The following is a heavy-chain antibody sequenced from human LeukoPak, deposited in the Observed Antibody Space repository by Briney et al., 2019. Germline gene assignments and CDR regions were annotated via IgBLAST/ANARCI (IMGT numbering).Heavy chain of an antibody. CDR2: IYHSGST. J-gene: IGHJ4*02. CDR1: GGAISSSNW. D-gene: IGHD6-13*01. V-gene: IGHV4-4*02. CDR3: ARSGAYSSSWHFDY. Sequence: PSETLSLTCAVSGGAISSSNWWSWVRQPPGKGLEWIGEIYHSGSTNYNPSLKSRVTISVDTSKNQFSLKLSSVTAADTAVYYCARSGAYSSSWHFDYWGQGTLVTVSP.